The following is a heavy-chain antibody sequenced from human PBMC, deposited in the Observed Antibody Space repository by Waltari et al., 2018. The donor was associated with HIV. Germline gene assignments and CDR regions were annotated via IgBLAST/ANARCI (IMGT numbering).Heavy chain of an antibody. J-gene: IGHJ4*02. CDR2: IWFDGNNK. CDR3: ATSHLAIEEAGGVN. CDR1: GFSFSAFG. V-gene: IGHV3-33*01. Sequence: QVQLVESGGGVVQPGESLRLSCAASGFSFSAFGMHWVRQAPGRGLEWVAGIWFDGNNKYYTDSVRGRFTRSRDNSKNTLYLQMNNLRVEDTAVYYCATSHLAIEEAGGVNWGQGTLVTVSS. D-gene: IGHD3-10*01.